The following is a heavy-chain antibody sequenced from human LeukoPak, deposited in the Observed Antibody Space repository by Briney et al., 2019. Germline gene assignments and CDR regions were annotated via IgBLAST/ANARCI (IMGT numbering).Heavy chain of an antibody. CDR2: IYSGGST. CDR3: ARDRGTYYMDV. V-gene: IGHV3-53*01. CDR1: GFTVSSNY. J-gene: IGHJ6*03. Sequence: GGSLRLSCAASGFTVSSNYMSWVRQAPGKGLEWVSVIYSGGSTYYADSVKGRFTISRDNSKNTLYLQMNSLRAEDTAVYYCARDRGTYYMDVWGKGTTVTVSS.